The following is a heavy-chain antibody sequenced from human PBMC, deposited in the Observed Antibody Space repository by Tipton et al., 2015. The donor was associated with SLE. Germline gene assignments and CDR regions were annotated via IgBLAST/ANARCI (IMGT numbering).Heavy chain of an antibody. V-gene: IGHV4-38-2*01. CDR2: IYHSGST. J-gene: IGHJ4*02. CDR3: ARGDGYNFDY. Sequence: TLSLTCAVSGYSISSGYYWGWIRQPPGKGLEWIGSIYHSGSTYYNPSLKSRVTISVDTSKNQFSLKLSSVTAADTAVYYCARGDGYNFDYRGQGTLVTVSS. CDR1: GYSISSGYY. D-gene: IGHD5-24*01.